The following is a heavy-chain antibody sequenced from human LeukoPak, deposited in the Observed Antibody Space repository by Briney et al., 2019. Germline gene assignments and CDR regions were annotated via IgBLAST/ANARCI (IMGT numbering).Heavy chain of an antibody. CDR3: AKGAVAGTLCWFDP. J-gene: IGHJ5*02. CDR2: ISGSGGST. D-gene: IGHD6-19*01. CDR1: GFTFSSYG. V-gene: IGHV3-23*01. Sequence: GGSLRLSCAASGFTFSSYGMSWVRQAPGKGLEWVPAISGSGGSTYYADSVKGRFTISRDNSKNTLYLQMNSLRAEDTAVYYCAKGAVAGTLCWFDPWGQGTLVTVSS.